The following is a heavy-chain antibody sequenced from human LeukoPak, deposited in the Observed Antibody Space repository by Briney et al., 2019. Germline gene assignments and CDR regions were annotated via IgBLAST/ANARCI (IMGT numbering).Heavy chain of an antibody. CDR3: TTVFSENYYYYYMDV. D-gene: IGHD1-26*01. V-gene: IGHV3-48*03. J-gene: IGHJ6*03. CDR1: GFTFSSYE. CDR2: ISSSGSTI. Sequence: GGSLRLSCAASGFTFSSYEMNWVRQAPGKGLEWVSYISSSGSTIYYADSVKGRFTISRDNSKNTLYLQMNSLKTEDTAVYYCTTVFSENYYYYYMDVWGKGTTVTISS.